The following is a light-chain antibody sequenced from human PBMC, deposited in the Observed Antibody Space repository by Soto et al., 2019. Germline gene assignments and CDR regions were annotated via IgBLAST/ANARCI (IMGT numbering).Light chain of an antibody. CDR3: SSYATSSTLV. V-gene: IGLV2-14*01. CDR2: EVS. CDR1: SSDVGGYKY. J-gene: IGLJ2*01. Sequence: QSALIQPASVSGSPGQSITISCTGTSSDVGGYKYVSWYQQHPGKAPKLMIYEVSNRPSGVSNRFSGSKSGNTASLTISGLQAEDEADYYCSSYATSSTLVFGGGTKLTVL.